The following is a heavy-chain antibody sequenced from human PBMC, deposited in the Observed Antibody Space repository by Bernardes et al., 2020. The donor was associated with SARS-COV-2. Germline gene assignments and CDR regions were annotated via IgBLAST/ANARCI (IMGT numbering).Heavy chain of an antibody. CDR2: LYHGWSD. V-gene: IGHV4-59*01. Sequence: SETLSLTCTVSGASLSPYAWSWIRQSPGKGLEWIGSLYHGWSDRYTPSLTSRVTILRHTSRNQFSLDMNSVTAADTAIYYCARMIIVPGQMDYFDSWGQGVLVTVSS. CDR1: GASLSPYA. CDR3: ARMIIVPGQMDYFDS. D-gene: IGHD3-22*01. J-gene: IGHJ4*02.